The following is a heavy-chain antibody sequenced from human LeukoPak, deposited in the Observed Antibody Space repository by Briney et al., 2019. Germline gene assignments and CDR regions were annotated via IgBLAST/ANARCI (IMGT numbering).Heavy chain of an antibody. D-gene: IGHD2-8*01. CDR3: ARASPMAREDAFDI. V-gene: IGHV4-59*10. CDR1: GGSFSSYY. CDR2: IYTSGST. J-gene: IGHJ3*02. Sequence: PSETLSLTCAVYGGSFSSYYWSWIRQPAGKGLEWIGRIYTSGSTNYNPSLKSRVTMSVDTSKNQFSLKLSSVTAADTAVCYCARASPMAREDAFDIWGQGTMVTVSS.